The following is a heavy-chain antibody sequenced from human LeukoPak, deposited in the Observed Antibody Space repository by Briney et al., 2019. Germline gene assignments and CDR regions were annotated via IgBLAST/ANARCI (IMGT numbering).Heavy chain of an antibody. CDR1: ALSFTNTW. J-gene: IGHJ3*02. CDR3: ATGGGSGSDYGDDAFYM. CDR2: VKNKADDGTT. D-gene: IGHD3-10*01. Sequence: DGSLILSCETSALSFTNTWMSWVRHDIARGLEWVIRVKNKADDGTTDYAALVQGRFTISRDYSKNTLSLQMNSLKTEDTAVYYCATGGGSGSDYGDDAFYMSGQGKMVTVSS. V-gene: IGHV3-15*01.